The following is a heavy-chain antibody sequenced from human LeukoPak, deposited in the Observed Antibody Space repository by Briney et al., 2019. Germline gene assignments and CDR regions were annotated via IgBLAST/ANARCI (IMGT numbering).Heavy chain of an antibody. J-gene: IGHJ4*02. CDR3: ARAKVDNFKRWLQLKGEYYFDY. V-gene: IGHV1-8*01. D-gene: IGHD5-24*01. CDR2: MNPNSGNA. CDR1: GYTFTSYD. Sequence: ASVKVSCKASGYTFTSYDINWVRQATGQGLEWMGWMNPNSGNAGYAQKFQGRVTMTRNTSISTAYMELSSLRPEDTAVYYCARAKVDNFKRWLQLKGEYYFDYWGQGTLVTVSS.